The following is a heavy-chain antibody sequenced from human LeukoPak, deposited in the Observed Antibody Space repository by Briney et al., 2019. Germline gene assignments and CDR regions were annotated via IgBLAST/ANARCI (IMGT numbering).Heavy chain of an antibody. V-gene: IGHV4-59*08. J-gene: IGHJ5*02. CDR1: GGSISSYY. D-gene: IGHD3-10*01. CDR3: ARQPGFGEGNWFDP. CDR2: IYYSGST. Sequence: SEALSLTCTVSGGSISSYYWSWIRQPPGKGLEWIGYIYYSGSTNYNPSLKSRVTISVDTSKNQFSLKLSSVTAADTAVYYSARQPGFGEGNWFDPWGQGTLVTVSS.